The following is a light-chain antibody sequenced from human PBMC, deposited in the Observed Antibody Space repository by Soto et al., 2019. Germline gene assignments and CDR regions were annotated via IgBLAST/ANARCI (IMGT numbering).Light chain of an antibody. CDR2: TAY. CDR3: QQSYSIPYT. V-gene: IGKV1-39*01. Sequence: DIQMTQSPASLSASVGDRVTITCRASQSISTYLNWYQQRPGKAPNLLIYTAYSLQSGVPSRFSGSGSGTDFTLTISSLQPEDFATYYCQQSYSIPYTFGQGTKLEIK. CDR1: QSISTY. J-gene: IGKJ2*01.